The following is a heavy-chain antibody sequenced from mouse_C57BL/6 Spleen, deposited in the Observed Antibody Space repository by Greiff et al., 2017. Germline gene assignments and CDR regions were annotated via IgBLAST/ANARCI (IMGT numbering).Heavy chain of an antibody. D-gene: IGHD1-1*01. CDR2: ISDGGSYT. V-gene: IGHV5-4*01. Sequence: EVQRVESGGGLVKPGGSLKLSCAASGFTFSSYAMSWVRQTPEKRLEWVATISDGGSYTYYPDNVKGRFTISRDNAKNNLYLQMSHLKSEDTAMYYCARSLLLRYPFDCWGEGTTLSVSS. CDR1: GFTFSSYA. J-gene: IGHJ2*01. CDR3: ARSLLLRYPFDC.